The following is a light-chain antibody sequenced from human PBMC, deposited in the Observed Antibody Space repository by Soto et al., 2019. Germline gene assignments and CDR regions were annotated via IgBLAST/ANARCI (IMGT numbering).Light chain of an antibody. CDR2: DAS. CDR3: QQRSNWPPIT. Sequence: EIVMTQTTATLSVSPGDRATLSCRASQSVSRYLAWYQQKPGQAPRFLIYDASNRATGIPARFSGSGSGTDSTLTISSLEPEDFAVYYCQQRSNWPPITFGQGTRLEIK. V-gene: IGKV3-11*01. J-gene: IGKJ5*01. CDR1: QSVSRY.